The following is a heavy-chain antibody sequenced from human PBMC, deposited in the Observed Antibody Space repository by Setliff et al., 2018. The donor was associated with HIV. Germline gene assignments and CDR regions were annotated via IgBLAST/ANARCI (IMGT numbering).Heavy chain of an antibody. CDR1: GDSISSGSYY. D-gene: IGHD6-6*01. V-gene: IGHV4-61*09. J-gene: IGHJ4*02. CDR3: ARDLLGSSSLVDY. Sequence: KPSETLSLTCAVSGDSISSGSYYWSWIRQPAGKGLEWIGHIHTSGSSSYNPSLKSRVIISLDTSKNQISLKLNSVTAADTAVYYCARDLLGSSSLVDYWGQGTPVTVSS. CDR2: IHTSGSS.